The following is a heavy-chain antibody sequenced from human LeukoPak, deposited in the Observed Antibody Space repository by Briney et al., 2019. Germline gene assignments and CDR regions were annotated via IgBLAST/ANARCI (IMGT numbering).Heavy chain of an antibody. CDR2: ISSSSSYI. V-gene: IGHV3-21*01. CDR1: GFTFSSYS. CDR3: ARRYDSSGYYTDY. D-gene: IGHD3-22*01. Sequence: GGSLRLPCAASGFTFSSYSMNWVRQAPGKGLEWVSSISSSSSYIYYADSVKGRFTISRDNAKNSLYLQMNSLRAEDTAVYYCARRYDSSGYYTDYWGQGTLVTVSS. J-gene: IGHJ4*02.